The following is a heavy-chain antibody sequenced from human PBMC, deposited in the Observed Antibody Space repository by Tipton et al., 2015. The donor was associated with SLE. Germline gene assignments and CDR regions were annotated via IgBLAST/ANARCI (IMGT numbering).Heavy chain of an antibody. J-gene: IGHJ6*03. CDR3: AREPVYYYYYMDV. CDR1: GGSFSGYY. Sequence: LRLSCAVYGGSFSGYYWSWIRQPPGKGLEWIGEINRSGSTNYNPSLKSRVTISVDTSKNQFSLKLSSVTAADTAVYYCAREPVYYYYYMDVWGKGTTVTVSS. V-gene: IGHV4-34*01. CDR2: INRSGST.